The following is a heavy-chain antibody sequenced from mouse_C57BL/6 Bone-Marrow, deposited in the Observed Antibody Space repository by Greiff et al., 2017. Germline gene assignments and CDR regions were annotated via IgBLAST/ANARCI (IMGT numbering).Heavy chain of an antibody. V-gene: IGHV14-4*01. CDR1: GFNIKDDY. CDR3: TTWDYDGFAY. Sequence: EVQLQESGAELVRPGASVKLSCTASGFNIKDDYMHWVKQRPEQGLEWIGWIDPENGDTEYASKFQGKATITADPSSTTAYLQLSSLTSEDTAVYYCTTWDYDGFAYWGQGTLVTVSA. CDR2: IDPENGDT. D-gene: IGHD2-4*01. J-gene: IGHJ3*01.